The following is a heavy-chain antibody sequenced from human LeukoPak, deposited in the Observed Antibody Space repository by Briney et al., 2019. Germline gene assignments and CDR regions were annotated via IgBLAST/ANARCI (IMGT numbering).Heavy chain of an antibody. Sequence: ASVTVSCKASGDTFTGNYVHWERHAQGQGLEWIGWITPNGCGTNYAQKFQGRVTMTRDTSISTAYMELSRLRSDDTAVYYCARPTGGIGYWGQGTLVTASS. J-gene: IGHJ4*02. D-gene: IGHD7-27*01. CDR3: ARPTGGIGY. CDR1: GDTFTGNY. V-gene: IGHV1-2*02. CDR2: ITPNGCGT.